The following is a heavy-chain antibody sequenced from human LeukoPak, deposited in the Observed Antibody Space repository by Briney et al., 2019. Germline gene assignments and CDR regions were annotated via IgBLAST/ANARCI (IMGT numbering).Heavy chain of an antibody. CDR2: IHDSGNT. V-gene: IGHV4-59*01. CDR1: RGPISRYY. J-gene: IGHJ6*03. Sequence: PSETLSLTCIVSRGPISRYYWSWIRQPPGKGLEWIGYIHDSGNTNHNPSLKSRVTISVDTSKNKFSLKLTSVTAADTAVYYCARGNRIAARPLGWNYYYYMDVWGKGTTVTVSS. D-gene: IGHD6-6*01. CDR3: ARGNRIAARPLGWNYYYYMDV.